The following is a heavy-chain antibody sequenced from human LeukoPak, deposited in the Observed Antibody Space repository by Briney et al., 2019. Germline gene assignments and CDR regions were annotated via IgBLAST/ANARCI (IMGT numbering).Heavy chain of an antibody. J-gene: IGHJ6*02. V-gene: IGHV3-33*01. Sequence: SGGSLRLSCAASGFTFSGCAMHWVRQAPGKGLEWVAVIWHDGSDKFYADSVKGRFTISRDNAKNSLYLQMNSLRAEDTALYYCARDTTGYGMDVWGQGTTVTVSS. CDR2: IWHDGSDK. D-gene: IGHD1-14*01. CDR1: GFTFSGCA. CDR3: ARDTTGYGMDV.